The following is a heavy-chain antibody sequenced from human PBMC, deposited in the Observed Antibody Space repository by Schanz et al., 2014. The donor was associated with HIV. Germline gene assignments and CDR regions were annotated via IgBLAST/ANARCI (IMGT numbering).Heavy chain of an antibody. CDR1: GGTFSNYA. CDR2: IIPVSGTA. D-gene: IGHD5-18*01. J-gene: IGHJ4*02. V-gene: IGHV1-69*06. Sequence: QVQLVQSGAEVKKPGSSVNVSCKTSGGTFSNYAISWVRQAPGQGLEWMGGIIPVSGTASYAQMFQGRVKIIADKSTSTAYMELSSLRSEDTAVYYCASGRFDTVIWWGDAFLIWGRGTLVTVSS. CDR3: ASGRFDTVIWWGDAFLI.